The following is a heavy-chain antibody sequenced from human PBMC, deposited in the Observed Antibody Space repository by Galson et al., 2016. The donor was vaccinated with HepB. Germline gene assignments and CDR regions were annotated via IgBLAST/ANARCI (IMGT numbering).Heavy chain of an antibody. CDR3: ARSWGGTHWYFFGMDV. CDR2: IVPFLGQA. Sequence: SVKVSCKASAGTFSSYAITWVRRAPGQGLEWMGRIVPFLGQANYAQKFQGRVTITADKSSSTVYMDLNSLTSEDTAVYYCARSWGGTHWYFFGMDVWGQGTSVTVSS. D-gene: IGHD3-16*01. J-gene: IGHJ6*02. V-gene: IGHV1-69*04. CDR1: AGTFSSYA.